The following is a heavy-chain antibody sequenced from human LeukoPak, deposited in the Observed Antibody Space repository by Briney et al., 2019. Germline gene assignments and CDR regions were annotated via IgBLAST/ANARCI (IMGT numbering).Heavy chain of an antibody. J-gene: IGHJ4*02. CDR2: IYYSGNT. CDR1: GVSISSSNSY. D-gene: IGHD3/OR15-3a*01. Sequence: SETLSLTCTVSGVSISSSNSYWGWIRQPPGRGLEWIGSIYYSGNTYYNASLKSQVSISIYTSKNHFSLRLTSVTAADTAVYYCARQTGSGLFILPGGQGTPVTVSS. V-gene: IGHV4-39*01. CDR3: ARQTGSGLFILP.